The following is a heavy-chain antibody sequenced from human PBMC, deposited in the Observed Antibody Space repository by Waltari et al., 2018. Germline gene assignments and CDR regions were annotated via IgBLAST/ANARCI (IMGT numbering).Heavy chain of an antibody. D-gene: IGHD1-1*01. CDR1: GFIFGNSW. CDR2: LKQDGSEE. Sequence: EAQLAESGGVLVQPGGSLRLACAASGFIFGNSWMSWVLQIPGKGLAWVANLKQDGSEEYYIESVKGRFTISRDNAKNSLYLQMNNLRGEDTGIYFCARLETKIVTTDVFDLWGQGTIVTVSS. CDR3: ARLETKIVTTDVFDL. J-gene: IGHJ3*01. V-gene: IGHV3-7*01.